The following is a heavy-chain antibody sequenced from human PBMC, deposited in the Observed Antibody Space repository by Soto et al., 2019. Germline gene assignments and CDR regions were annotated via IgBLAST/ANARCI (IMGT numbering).Heavy chain of an antibody. Sequence: GGSLRLSCAASGFTFSTYAMHWVRQAPGKGLEWVSAISGSGGSTYYADSVKGRFTISRDNSKNTLYLQMNSLRAEDTAVYYCAKGLYYYESSAYKGYWGQGTLVTVSS. CDR2: ISGSGGST. V-gene: IGHV3-23*01. CDR1: GFTFSTYA. D-gene: IGHD3-22*01. J-gene: IGHJ4*02. CDR3: AKGLYYYESSAYKGY.